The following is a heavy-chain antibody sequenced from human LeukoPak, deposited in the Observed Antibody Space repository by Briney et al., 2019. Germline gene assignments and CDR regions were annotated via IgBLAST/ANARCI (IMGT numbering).Heavy chain of an antibody. J-gene: IGHJ4*02. CDR2: INHSGST. CDR3: ARGRGYDFWSGYDY. V-gene: IGHV4-34*01. Sequence: SETLPLTCAVYGGSFSGYYWSWIRQPPGKGLEWIGEINHSGSTNYNPSLKSRVTISVDTSKNQFSLKLSSVTAADTAVYYCARGRGYDFWSGYDYWGQGTLVTVSS. CDR1: GGSFSGYY. D-gene: IGHD3-3*01.